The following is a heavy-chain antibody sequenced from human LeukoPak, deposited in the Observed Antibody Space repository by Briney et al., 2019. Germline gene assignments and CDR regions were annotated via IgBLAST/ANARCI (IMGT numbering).Heavy chain of an antibody. CDR2: IYYSGSI. D-gene: IGHD3-10*01. J-gene: IGHJ4*02. Sequence: KASETLSFTCTVSGGSITSYYWSWIRQPPGKGLEWIGYIYYSGSINYKSSLKSRVTISLDTSKNQFSLKLSSVTAADTAVYYCAREREGPYGYLDYWGQGTLVTVSS. CDR1: GGSITSYY. CDR3: AREREGPYGYLDY. V-gene: IGHV4-59*12.